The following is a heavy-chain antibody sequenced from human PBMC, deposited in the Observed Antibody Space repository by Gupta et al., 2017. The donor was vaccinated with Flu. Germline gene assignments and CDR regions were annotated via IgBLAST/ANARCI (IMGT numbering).Heavy chain of an antibody. D-gene: IGHD2-2*01. Sequence: EVQLLESGGGLVQPGGSLRLSCAASGFPFTSYAMTWVRQAPGKGLEWVSAISGSGGSTYYADSVKGRFTISRDNSKNTLYLQMNSLRAEDTAVYYCAKDIYCSSTSCPFDYWGQGTLVTVSS. V-gene: IGHV3-23*01. CDR3: AKDIYCSSTSCPFDY. CDR2: ISGSGGST. CDR1: GFPFTSYA. J-gene: IGHJ4*02.